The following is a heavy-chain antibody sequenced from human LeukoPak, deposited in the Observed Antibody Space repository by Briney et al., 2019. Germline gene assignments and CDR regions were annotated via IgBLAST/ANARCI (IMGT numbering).Heavy chain of an antibody. J-gene: IGHJ6*03. Sequence: GGSLRLSCAASGFTFSSYSMNWVRQAPGKGLEGVSYISSSSSTIYYADSVKGRFTISRDNAKNSLYPQMNSLRAEDTAVYYCARDGGWSYYDFWSGYYQDYYYYMDVWGKGTTVTVSS. CDR2: ISSSSSTI. D-gene: IGHD3-3*01. CDR3: ARDGGWSYYDFWSGYYQDYYYYMDV. V-gene: IGHV3-48*04. CDR1: GFTFSSYS.